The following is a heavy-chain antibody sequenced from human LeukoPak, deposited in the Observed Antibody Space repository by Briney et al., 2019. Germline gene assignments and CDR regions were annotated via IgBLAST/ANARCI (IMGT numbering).Heavy chain of an antibody. CDR1: GYSFTSYW. J-gene: IGHJ4*02. Sequence: GESLKISCKGSGYSFTSYWIGWVRQMPGKGLEWMGIIYPGDSDTRYNPSFQGQVTISADKSIRTAYLQWSSLKASDTAMYYCARHYDILTGYQSSFDYWGQGTLVTVSS. V-gene: IGHV5-51*01. CDR3: ARHYDILTGYQSSFDY. CDR2: IYPGDSDT. D-gene: IGHD3-9*01.